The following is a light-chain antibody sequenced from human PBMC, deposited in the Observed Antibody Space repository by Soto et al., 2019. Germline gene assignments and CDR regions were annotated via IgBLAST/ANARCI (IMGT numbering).Light chain of an antibody. CDR2: DVS. Sequence: DIQMTQSPSTLSASVGDRDFTPLPASQTISSWLAWYQQKPGKAPKLLIYDVSTLGSGVPARFSGSGSGTDFTLTISGLQPDDFAAYYCQQYNTFWTFGQGTKVDIK. J-gene: IGKJ1*01. CDR3: QQYNTFWT. V-gene: IGKV1-5*01. CDR1: QTISSW.